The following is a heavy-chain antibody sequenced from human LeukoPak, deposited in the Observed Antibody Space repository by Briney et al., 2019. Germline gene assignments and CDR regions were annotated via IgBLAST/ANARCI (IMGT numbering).Heavy chain of an antibody. CDR3: ARHSASYYDFWSGSNWFDP. J-gene: IGHJ5*02. D-gene: IGHD3-3*01. Sequence: GESLKISCKGSGYSFTSYWIGWVRQMPGKGLEWMGIIYPDDSNTRYSPSFQGQVTISADKSVSTAYLQWSSLKASDTAMYYCARHSASYYDFWSGSNWFDPWGQGTLVTVSP. CDR1: GYSFTSYW. V-gene: IGHV5-51*01. CDR2: IYPDDSNT.